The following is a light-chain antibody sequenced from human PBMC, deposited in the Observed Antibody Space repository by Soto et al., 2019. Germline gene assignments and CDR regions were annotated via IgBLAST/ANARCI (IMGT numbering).Light chain of an antibody. CDR3: QQRSNWPSVT. V-gene: IGKV3-11*01. CDR1: QSITNS. Sequence: ESVLTQSPATLSLSPGDRATLSCRASQSITNSLAWYRHQPGQPPRLLIYDASKRATGIPARFIGSGSGTRFTRTISSLEPEDFGLYYCQQRSNWPSVTVGGGTKVEIK. J-gene: IGKJ4*01. CDR2: DAS.